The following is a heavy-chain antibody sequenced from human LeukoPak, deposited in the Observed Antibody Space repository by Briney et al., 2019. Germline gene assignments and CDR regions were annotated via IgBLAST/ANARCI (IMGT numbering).Heavy chain of an antibody. CDR1: GGSISSYY. CDR3: ARDRFPVAGAHFDL. Sequence: SETLSLTCTVSGGSISSYYWSWIRQPPGKGLEGFGYIYYSGSTNYNPSLKSRVTISVDTSKNQFSLKLSSVPAADTAVYYCARDRFPVAGAHFDLWGHGTVVTVSS. J-gene: IGHJ4*01. CDR2: IYYSGST. V-gene: IGHV4-59*01. D-gene: IGHD6-19*01.